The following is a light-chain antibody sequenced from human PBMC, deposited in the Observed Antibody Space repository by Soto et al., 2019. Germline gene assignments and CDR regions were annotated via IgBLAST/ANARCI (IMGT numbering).Light chain of an antibody. CDR3: SSHTRSSTLV. CDR1: SSDVGAYNY. J-gene: IGLJ2*01. Sequence: QSALTQPASVSGSPGQSITISCTGTSSDVGAYNYVSWYQQHPGKAPKIMIYDVSNRPSGVSNRFSGSKSGNTASLTISGLQAEDEADYYCSSHTRSSTLVFGGGTKLTVL. V-gene: IGLV2-14*03. CDR2: DVS.